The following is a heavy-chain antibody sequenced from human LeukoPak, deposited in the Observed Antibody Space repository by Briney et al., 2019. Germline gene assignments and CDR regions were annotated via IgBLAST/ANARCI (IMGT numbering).Heavy chain of an antibody. D-gene: IGHD3-16*01. CDR3: AKANYDYVWGSYPSPPDFDY. Sequence: PGGSLRLSCAASGFTFSSYAMSWVRQAPVKGLEWVSAISGSGGSTYYADSVKGRFTISRDNSKNTLYLQMNSLRAEDTAVYYCAKANYDYVWGSYPSPPDFDYWGQGTLVTVSS. CDR1: GFTFSSYA. J-gene: IGHJ4*02. V-gene: IGHV3-23*01. CDR2: ISGSGGST.